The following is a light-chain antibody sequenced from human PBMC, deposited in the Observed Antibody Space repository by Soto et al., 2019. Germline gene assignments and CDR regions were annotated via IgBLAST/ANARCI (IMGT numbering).Light chain of an antibody. CDR3: SSYSTSSTLVV. V-gene: IGLV2-14*03. CDR2: DVT. J-gene: IGLJ2*01. Sequence: QSALTQPASVSGSPGQSTAISCTGTSSDVGGHNYVSWYQHHPGKPPKLLIYDVTNRPSGISNRFSGSKSGNTASLTISGLQPEDEADYYCSSYSTSSTLVVFGGGTKLTVL. CDR1: SSDVGGHNY.